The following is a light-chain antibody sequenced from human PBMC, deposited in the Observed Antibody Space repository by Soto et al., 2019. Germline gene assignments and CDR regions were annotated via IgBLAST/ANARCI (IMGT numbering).Light chain of an antibody. CDR2: HVN. CDR1: SSDIGGHNY. CDR3: SSYRSSSTVYV. J-gene: IGLJ1*01. V-gene: IGLV2-14*03. Sequence: QSALTQPASVSGSPGQSITISCTGTSSDIGGHNYDSWYQHHPGKAPKLIIYHVNNRPSGVSNRFSATKSGNTASLTISGLQAEDEADYYCSSYRSSSTVYVFGTGTKLTVL.